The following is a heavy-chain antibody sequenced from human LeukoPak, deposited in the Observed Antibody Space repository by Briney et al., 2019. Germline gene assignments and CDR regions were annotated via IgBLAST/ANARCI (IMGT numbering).Heavy chain of an antibody. D-gene: IGHD3-22*01. V-gene: IGHV3-53*01. CDR1: GFTVRSNH. Sequence: GESLTLSWAVSGFTVRSNHMSWVRQAPGEGLGWVAVIYTGGGPYFEDSAKDRIPISRKHAQKTLYLQMDSWELETPAVYYCGRGGDDTSGYLSPFNCWGQGTLVTASS. CDR3: GRGGDDTSGYLSPFNC. CDR2: IYTGGGP. J-gene: IGHJ4*02.